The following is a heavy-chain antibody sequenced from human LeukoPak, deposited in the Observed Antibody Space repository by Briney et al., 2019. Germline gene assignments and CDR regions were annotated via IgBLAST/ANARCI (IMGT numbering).Heavy chain of an antibody. CDR3: ARESDSSSWYLNWFDP. J-gene: IGHJ5*02. V-gene: IGHV4-31*03. Sequence: SETLSLTYTGSVGSIRSGGYYWSWIRRHPGKGLYWIGYIYYSGSTYYNPSLKSRVTISVDTSKNQFSLKLNSVTAADTAVYYCARESDSSSWYLNWFDPWGQGTLVTVSS. D-gene: IGHD6-13*01. CDR1: VGSIRSGGYY. CDR2: IYYSGST.